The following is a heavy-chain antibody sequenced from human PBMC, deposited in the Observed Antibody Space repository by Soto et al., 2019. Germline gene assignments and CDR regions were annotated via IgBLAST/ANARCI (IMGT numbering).Heavy chain of an antibody. CDR3: ATSYGDVEEYFQH. CDR1: GYTFTSYA. Sequence: QVQLVQSGAEVKKPGASVKVCCKASGYTFTSYAMHWVRQAPGQRLEWMGWINAGNGNTKYSQKFQGRVTITRDTSASTAYMELSSLRSEDTAVYYCATSYGDVEEYFQHWGQGTLVTVSS. V-gene: IGHV1-3*01. J-gene: IGHJ1*01. CDR2: INAGNGNT. D-gene: IGHD4-17*01.